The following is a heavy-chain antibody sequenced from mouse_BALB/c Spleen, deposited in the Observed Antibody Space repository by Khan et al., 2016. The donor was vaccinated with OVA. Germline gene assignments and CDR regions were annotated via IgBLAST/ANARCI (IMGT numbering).Heavy chain of an antibody. Sequence: VQLQQSGPGLVTPSQSLSLTCTVTGYSITSGYGWYCLRHFPGNKLEWMVYLSYSGSTNYTPSLKSLISINRDTSNHHFFLLLNSVTAEDTARDDCDRTAKLKDWGEGTTLTVSS. V-gene: IGHV3-1*02. D-gene: IGHD1-2*01. CDR3: DRTAKLKD. CDR1: GYSITSGYG. CDR2: LSYSGST. J-gene: IGHJ2*01.